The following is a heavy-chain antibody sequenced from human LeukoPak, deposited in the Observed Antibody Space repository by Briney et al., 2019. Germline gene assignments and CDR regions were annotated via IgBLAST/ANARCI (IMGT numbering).Heavy chain of an antibody. CDR1: GFTYSSYS. CDR2: INSRRNYI. CDR3: AREDGTVGATSAFDI. D-gene: IGHD1-26*01. Sequence: GGSLRPSCAASGFTYSSYSMNWVRQARGKGLEWVSSINSRRNYIYYADSVKGRFTITRDNAKNSLDLHMNSLRAEDTAMYYCAREDGTVGATSAFDIWGQGTMVTVSS. J-gene: IGHJ3*02. V-gene: IGHV3-21*01.